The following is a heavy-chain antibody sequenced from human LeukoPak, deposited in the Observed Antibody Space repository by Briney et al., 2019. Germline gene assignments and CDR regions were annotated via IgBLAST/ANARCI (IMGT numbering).Heavy chain of an antibody. Sequence: PGGSLRLSWAASGFTFSSYGMHWVCQAPGKGLEWVAVIWYDGSNKYYADSVKGRFTISRDNSKNTLYLQMNSLRAEDTAVYYCARACRMSSSSSDYWGQGTLVTVSS. J-gene: IGHJ4*02. CDR2: IWYDGSNK. CDR3: ARACRMSSSSSDY. CDR1: GFTFSSYG. D-gene: IGHD6-6*01. V-gene: IGHV3-33*01.